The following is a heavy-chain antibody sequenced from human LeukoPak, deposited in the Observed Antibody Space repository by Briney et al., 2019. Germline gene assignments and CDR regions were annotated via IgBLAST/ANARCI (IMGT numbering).Heavy chain of an antibody. D-gene: IGHD6-19*01. V-gene: IGHV3-48*03. CDR2: MTSSGSII. CDR1: GFTFSSHE. Sequence: QTGGSLRLSCAASGFTFSSHEMNWVRQAPGRGLEWVSFMTSSGSIIYYADSVKGRFTISRDNAKNSLYLQMNSLRVEDTAVYYCARVSGWSRDFQHWGQGTLVTVSS. CDR3: ARVSGWSRDFQH. J-gene: IGHJ1*01.